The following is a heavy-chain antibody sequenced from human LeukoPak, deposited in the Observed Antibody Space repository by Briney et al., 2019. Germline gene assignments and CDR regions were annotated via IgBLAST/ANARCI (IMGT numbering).Heavy chain of an antibody. V-gene: IGHV1-18*01. CDR1: GYTFTNYG. Sequence: ASVKVSCKASGYTFTNYGISWVRQAPGQGLEWMGWISAYNGNTNYAQNFQDRFTMTTDTSTSTAYMELRSLRPDDTAMYYCARDVSWGSAYDGSGYTLHWLDYWGQGTLVTVSS. CDR2: ISAYNGNT. J-gene: IGHJ4*02. D-gene: IGHD3-22*01. CDR3: ARDVSWGSAYDGSGYTLHWLDY.